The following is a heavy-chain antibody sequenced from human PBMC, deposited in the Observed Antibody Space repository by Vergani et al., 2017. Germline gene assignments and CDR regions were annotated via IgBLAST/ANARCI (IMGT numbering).Heavy chain of an antibody. D-gene: IGHD2-15*01. CDR1: GFTFDDYT. CDR3: AKDMGEYCSGGSCGQGFDY. V-gene: IGHV3-43*01. Sequence: EVQLVESGGVVVQPGGSLRLSCAASGFTFDDYTMHWVRQAPGKGLEWVSLISWDGGSTYYADSVKGRFTIYRDNSKNSLYLQMNSLRTEDTALYYCAKDMGEYCSGGSCGQGFDYWGQGTLVTVSS. CDR2: ISWDGGST. J-gene: IGHJ4*02.